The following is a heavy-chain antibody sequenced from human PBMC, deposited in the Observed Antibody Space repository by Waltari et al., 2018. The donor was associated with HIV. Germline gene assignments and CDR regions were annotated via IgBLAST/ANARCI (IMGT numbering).Heavy chain of an antibody. D-gene: IGHD3-22*01. Sequence: EVQLLQSGAEVKKPGESLKISCKASGYSFTTYWIGWVRQMPGKGLECMGIIYPGYSDTRYSPSFQGQVIISVDKSISTAYLQWSSLMASDTAVYYCARTSVYYDSSGPWYFDYWGQGTLVTVSS. J-gene: IGHJ4*02. V-gene: IGHV5-51*01. CDR1: GYSFTTYW. CDR2: IYPGYSDT. CDR3: ARTSVYYDSSGPWYFDY.